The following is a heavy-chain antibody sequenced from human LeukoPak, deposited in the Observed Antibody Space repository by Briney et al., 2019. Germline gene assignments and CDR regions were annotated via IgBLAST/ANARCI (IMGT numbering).Heavy chain of an antibody. D-gene: IGHD3-3*01. J-gene: IGHJ3*02. V-gene: IGHV3-21*01. CDR2: ISYTGTYI. Sequence: PGGSLRLSCAASAFSLSAYNMNWVRQAPGKGLEWVSSISYTGTYIYYADSVKGRFTISRDNAKNSLYLQMNSLRAEDTAVYYCARDRLRFLEWLLEPDAFDIWGQGTMVTVSS. CDR3: ARDRLRFLEWLLEPDAFDI. CDR1: AFSLSAYN.